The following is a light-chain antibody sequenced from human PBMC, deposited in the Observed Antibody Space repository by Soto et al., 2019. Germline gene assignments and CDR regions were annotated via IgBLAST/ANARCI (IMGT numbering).Light chain of an antibody. CDR3: QQYGSSPPIT. J-gene: IGKJ5*01. Sequence: EIVLTQSPGTLSLSPGKKATLSSRASQIVSSSYLAWYQQKPGQAPRLLIYGASSRATGIPDRFSGSGSGTDFTLTISRLEPEDFAVYYCQQYGSSPPITFGQGTRLEIK. CDR1: QIVSSSY. CDR2: GAS. V-gene: IGKV3-20*01.